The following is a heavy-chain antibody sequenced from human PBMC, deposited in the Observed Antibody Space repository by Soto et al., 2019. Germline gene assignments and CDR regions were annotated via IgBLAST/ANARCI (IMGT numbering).Heavy chain of an antibody. CDR1: GFTFSSYA. CDR2: ISGSGGST. J-gene: IGHJ6*02. Sequence: GGSLRLSCAASGFTFSSYAMTWVRQAPGKGLEWVSAISGSGGSTYYADSVKRRFTISRDNSKNTLYLQMNSLRAEDTAVYYCAKDLRSSWYYYYGMDVWGQGTTVTVSS. V-gene: IGHV3-23*01. CDR3: AKDLRSSWYYYYGMDV. D-gene: IGHD6-13*01.